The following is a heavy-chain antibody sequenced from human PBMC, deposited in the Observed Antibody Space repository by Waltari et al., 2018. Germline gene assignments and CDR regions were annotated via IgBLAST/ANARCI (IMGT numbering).Heavy chain of an antibody. J-gene: IGHJ4*02. CDR2: ISSDSSYM. Sequence: EVQLLESGGGLVRPGGSLRLSCAASGLRFSRYNLNWVRQPPGKGLEWVSSISSDSSYMHYADSVKGRFTISRDNAKNSLYLQLNSLRAEDTAVYYCATGGWGFYLGYWGQGTLVTVSS. CDR3: ATGGWGFYLGY. D-gene: IGHD7-27*01. V-gene: IGHV3-21*02. CDR1: GLRFSRYN.